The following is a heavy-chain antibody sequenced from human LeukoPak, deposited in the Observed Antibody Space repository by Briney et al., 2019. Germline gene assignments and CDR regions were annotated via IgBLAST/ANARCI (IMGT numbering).Heavy chain of an antibody. V-gene: IGHV4-34*01. CDR3: ASGYYDFWSGLNQKSNWFDP. CDR2: INNSGST. Sequence: SETLSLTCAVYGGSFSGYYWSWIRQPPGKGLEWIGEINNSGSTDYNPSLKSRVTISVHTSKNQSSLKLSSVTAADTAVYYCASGYYDFWSGLNQKSNWFDPWGQGTLVTVSS. D-gene: IGHD3-3*01. CDR1: GGSFSGYY. J-gene: IGHJ5*02.